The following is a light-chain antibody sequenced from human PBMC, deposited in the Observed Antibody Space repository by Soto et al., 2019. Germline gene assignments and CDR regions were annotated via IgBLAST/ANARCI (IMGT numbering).Light chain of an antibody. V-gene: IGKV1-5*01. CDR2: DSS. J-gene: IGKJ1*01. Sequence: IHMTQSPSTLSASVGDRVTITCRASQRISTWLAWYQQKPGTAPKLLIYDSSSSESAVPSRFSESGSGREFTLTIRRLWPDEFAPFFGERYHSGLPEGTFGEGTKVDIK. CDR3: ERYHSGLPEGT. CDR1: QRISTW.